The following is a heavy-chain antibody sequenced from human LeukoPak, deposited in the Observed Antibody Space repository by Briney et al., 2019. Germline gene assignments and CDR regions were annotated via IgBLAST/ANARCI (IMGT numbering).Heavy chain of an antibody. CDR1: GGSISSYY. CDR3: ARGTIFGVVIMAEDGGYYYMDV. Sequence: PSETLSLTCTVSGGSISSYYWSWIRQPPGKGLEWIGYIYYSGSTNYNPSLKSRVTISVDTSKNQFSLKLSSVTAADTAVYYCARGTIFGVVIMAEDGGYYYMDVWGKGTTVTVSS. D-gene: IGHD3-3*01. CDR2: IYYSGST. J-gene: IGHJ6*03. V-gene: IGHV4-59*01.